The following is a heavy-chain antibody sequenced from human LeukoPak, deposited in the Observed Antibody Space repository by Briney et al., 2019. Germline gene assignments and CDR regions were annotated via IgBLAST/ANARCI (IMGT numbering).Heavy chain of an antibody. CDR3: ARGPEAGGEDY. V-gene: IGHV1-24*01. CDR1: GYTLTELS. CDR2: FDPEDGET. J-gene: IGHJ4*02. D-gene: IGHD3-16*01. Sequence: ASVKVSCKVSGYTLTELSMHWVRQAPGKGLEWMGGFDPEDGETIYAQKFQGRVTMTTDTSTSTAYMELRSLRSDDTAVYYCARGPEAGGEDYWGQGTLVTVSS.